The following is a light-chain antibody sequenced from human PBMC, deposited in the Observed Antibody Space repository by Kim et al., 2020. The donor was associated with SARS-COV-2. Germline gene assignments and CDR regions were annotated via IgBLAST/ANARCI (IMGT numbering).Light chain of an antibody. CDR1: QSVSSSY. CDR3: QQYGSSHT. Sequence: EIVLTQSTGTLSLSPGERATLSCRASQSVSSSYLAWYQQKPGQAPRLLIYGASSRATGIPDRFSGSGSGTDFTLTISRLEPEDFAVYYCQQYGSSHTFGGGTKVDIK. V-gene: IGKV3-20*01. J-gene: IGKJ4*01. CDR2: GAS.